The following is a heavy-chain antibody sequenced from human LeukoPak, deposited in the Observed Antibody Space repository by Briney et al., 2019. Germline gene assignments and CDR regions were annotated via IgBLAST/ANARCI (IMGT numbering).Heavy chain of an antibody. Sequence: GESLKISCKGSGYSFTSYWIGWVRQMPGKGLEWMGIIYPGDSDTRYSPSFRGQVTISADKSISTAYLQWSSLKASDTAMYYCARRAPSKGTAGNRRAFENWGQGTMVTVSS. J-gene: IGHJ3*02. CDR2: IYPGDSDT. CDR1: GYSFTSYW. V-gene: IGHV5-51*01. CDR3: ARRAPSKGTAGNRRAFEN. D-gene: IGHD6-13*01.